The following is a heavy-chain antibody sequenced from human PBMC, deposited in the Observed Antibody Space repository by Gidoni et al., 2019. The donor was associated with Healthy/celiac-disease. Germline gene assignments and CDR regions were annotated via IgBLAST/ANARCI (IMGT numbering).Heavy chain of an antibody. J-gene: IGHJ5*02. V-gene: IGHV4-34*01. CDR3: ARVVGYSSSWYVSTHARWFDP. Sequence: GLEWIGEINHSGSTNYNPSLKSRVTISVDTSKNQFSLKLSSVTAADTAVYYCARVVGYSSSWYVSTHARWFDPWGQGTLVTVSS. D-gene: IGHD6-13*01. CDR2: INHSGST.